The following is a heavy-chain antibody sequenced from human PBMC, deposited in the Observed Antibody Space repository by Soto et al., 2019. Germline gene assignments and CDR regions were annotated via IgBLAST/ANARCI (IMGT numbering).Heavy chain of an antibody. CDR1: GYTFTSYD. D-gene: IGHD3-3*01. J-gene: IGHJ6*04. V-gene: IGHV1-8*01. CDR3: ATAARRMKLVGVAQYYYGMDV. CDR2: MNPNSGNT. Sequence: ASLKVSCKASGYTFTSYDINCVRQATGQGLEGMGWMNPNSGNTGYAQKFQGRVTMTRNTSISTAYMELSSLRSEDTAVYYCATAARRMKLVGVAQYYYGMDVWGKGTTVTVSS.